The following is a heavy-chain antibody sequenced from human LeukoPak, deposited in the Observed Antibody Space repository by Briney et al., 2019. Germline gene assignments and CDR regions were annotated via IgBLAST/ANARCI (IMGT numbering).Heavy chain of an antibody. V-gene: IGHV3-74*01. CDR2: INPDGSYT. Sequence: GGSLRLSCAGTGFTFGNYWVHWVRQAPGKGLVWVSRINPDGSYTSSADSVKGRFTISRDNAKNSLYLQMNSLRAEDTAVYYCARAAIAEGYWGQGTLVTVSS. CDR1: GFTFGNYW. J-gene: IGHJ4*02. CDR3: ARAAIAEGY. D-gene: IGHD5-18*01.